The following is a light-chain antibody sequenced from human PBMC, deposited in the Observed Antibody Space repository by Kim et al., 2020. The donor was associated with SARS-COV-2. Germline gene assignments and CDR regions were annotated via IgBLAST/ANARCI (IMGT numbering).Light chain of an antibody. CDR2: RNN. J-gene: IGLJ3*02. V-gene: IGLV1-47*01. Sequence: ELTQPPSGSGAPGQRVTISCSGSTSNVETNYMYWYQQFPGTAAKLLIYRNNQRPSGVPDRFSGSKSNTSASLAISGLLSEDEAHYYCATWDDSRRVFGGGTQLTVL. CDR1: TSNVETNY. CDR3: ATWDDSRRV.